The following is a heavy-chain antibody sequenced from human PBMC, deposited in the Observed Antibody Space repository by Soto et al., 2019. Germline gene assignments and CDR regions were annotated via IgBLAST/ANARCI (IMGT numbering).Heavy chain of an antibody. V-gene: IGHV4-34*01. CDR3: ARSQRITMIVVVLVNGGFDY. Sequence: SETLSLTCAVYGGSFSVYYWSLIRQPPGKGLEWIGEINHSGSTNYNPSLKSRVTISVDTSKNQFSLKLSSVTAADTAVYYCARSQRITMIVVVLVNGGFDYWDQGTLVTVSS. CDR2: INHSGST. CDR1: GGSFSVYY. J-gene: IGHJ4*02. D-gene: IGHD3-22*01.